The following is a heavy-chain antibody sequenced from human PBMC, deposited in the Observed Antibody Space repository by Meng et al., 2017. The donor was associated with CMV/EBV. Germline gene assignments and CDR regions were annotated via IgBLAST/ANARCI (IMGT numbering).Heavy chain of an antibody. Sequence: SETLSLTCTVSGGSISSSSYYWGWIRQPPGKGLEWIGSIYYSGSTNYNPSLKSRVTISVDTSKNQFSLKLSSVTAADTAVYYCARARYDSSGYYYYFDYWGQGTLVTVSS. D-gene: IGHD3-22*01. CDR2: IYYSGST. V-gene: IGHV4-39*07. CDR3: ARARYDSSGYYYYFDY. CDR1: GGSISSSSYY. J-gene: IGHJ4*02.